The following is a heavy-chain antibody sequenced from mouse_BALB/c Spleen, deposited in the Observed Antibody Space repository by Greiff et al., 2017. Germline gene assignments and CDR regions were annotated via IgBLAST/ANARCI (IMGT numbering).Heavy chain of an antibody. Sequence: QVQLQQPGAELVKPGASVKLSCKASGYTFTSYWMHWVKQRPGQGLEWIGEINPSNGRTNYNEKFKGKATLTSDKSSSTAYMELSSLTSEDSAVYYCARGRYDGYYYAMDYWGQGTSVTVSS. D-gene: IGHD2-14*01. CDR1: GYTFTSYW. CDR3: ARGRYDGYYYAMDY. V-gene: IGHV1S81*02. J-gene: IGHJ4*01. CDR2: INPSNGRT.